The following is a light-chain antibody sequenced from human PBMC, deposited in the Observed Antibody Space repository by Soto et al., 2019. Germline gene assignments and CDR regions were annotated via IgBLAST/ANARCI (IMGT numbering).Light chain of an antibody. CDR1: QSVSSN. CDR3: QQYNNWRYT. V-gene: IGKV3-15*01. CDR2: GAS. Sequence: EIVMTQSPATLSVSPGERATLSCRASQSVSSNLAWYQQKPGQAPRHLIYGASTRATGIQARFSGSGSGTELNLTISSLQSQGFAVYYCQQYNNWRYTFGQGTKLEIK. J-gene: IGKJ2*01.